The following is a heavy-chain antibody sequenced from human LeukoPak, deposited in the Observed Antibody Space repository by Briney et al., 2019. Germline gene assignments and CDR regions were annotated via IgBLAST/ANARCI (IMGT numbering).Heavy chain of an antibody. CDR1: GFPFSSYG. CDR2: ISFDRSDK. J-gene: IGHJ4*02. CDR3: ATYRQVLLPFES. Sequence: GMSLRLSCAASGFPFSSYGMHWVRQAPGKGLEWVAVISFDRSDKYYADSVKGRFTISRDNAKNTLYLQMNSLRAEDTAVYYCATYRQVLLPFESWGQGTLVTVSS. D-gene: IGHD2/OR15-2a*01. V-gene: IGHV3-30*03.